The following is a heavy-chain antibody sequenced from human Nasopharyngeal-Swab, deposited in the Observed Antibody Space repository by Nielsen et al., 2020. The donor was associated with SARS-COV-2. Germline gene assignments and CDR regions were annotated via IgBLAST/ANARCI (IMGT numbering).Heavy chain of an antibody. CDR3: VREFEATGATYLDY. CDR2: ITSSSSTR. Sequence: GESLKISCAASGFAFTDYSMDWVRQAPGKGLEWVSYITSSSSTRYYADSVKGRFTVSRDNVKNSLYLQMSSLRDEDTAVYYCVREFEATGATYLDYWGLGTLVTVSS. D-gene: IGHD1-26*01. CDR1: GFAFTDYS. V-gene: IGHV3-48*02. J-gene: IGHJ4*02.